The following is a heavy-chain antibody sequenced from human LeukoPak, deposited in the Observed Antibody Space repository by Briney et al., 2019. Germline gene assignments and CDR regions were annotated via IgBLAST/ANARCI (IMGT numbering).Heavy chain of an antibody. Sequence: GGSLRLSCAACGFSFDDYAMHWVRQAPGKGLEWVSLISGDGGSTYYADSVKGRFTISRDNSKNSLYLQMNSLGTEDTALYYCSTSDFAAHPDYWGQGTLVTVSS. CDR3: STSDFAAHPDY. V-gene: IGHV3-43*02. CDR2: ISGDGGST. CDR1: GFSFDDYA. J-gene: IGHJ4*02. D-gene: IGHD2/OR15-2a*01.